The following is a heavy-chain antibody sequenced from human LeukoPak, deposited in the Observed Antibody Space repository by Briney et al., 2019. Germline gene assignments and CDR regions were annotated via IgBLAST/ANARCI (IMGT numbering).Heavy chain of an antibody. V-gene: IGHV3-23*01. CDR3: AKGRAAYCSGASCYSVDY. D-gene: IGHD2-15*01. CDR2: ISGSGGST. J-gene: IGHJ4*02. CDR1: GFSFSRFA. Sequence: PGGSLRLSCAASGFSFSRFAMRWVRQAPGKGLEWVSTISGSGGSTYYADSVKGRFTISRDNSKNTLYLQMNSLGAEDTAVYYCAKGRAAYCSGASCYSVDYWGQGTLVTVSS.